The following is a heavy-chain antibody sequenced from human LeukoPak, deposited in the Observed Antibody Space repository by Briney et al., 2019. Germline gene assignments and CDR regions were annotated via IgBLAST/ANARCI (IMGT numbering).Heavy chain of an antibody. V-gene: IGHV4-39*07. D-gene: IGHD2/OR15-2a*01. J-gene: IGHJ6*03. CDR3: ARDSSMGGAYYYYYYMDV. CDR1: GGSISSSSYY. Sequence: SGTLSLTCTVSGGSISSSSYYWGWIRQPPGKGLEWIGSIYYSGSTYYNPSLKSRVTISVDTSKNQFSLKLSSVTASDTAVYYCARDSSMGGAYYYYYYMDVWGKGTTVTVSS. CDR2: IYYSGST.